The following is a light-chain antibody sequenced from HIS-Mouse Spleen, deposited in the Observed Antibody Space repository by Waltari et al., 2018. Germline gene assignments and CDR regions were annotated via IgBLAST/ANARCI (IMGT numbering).Light chain of an antibody. CDR1: NIGSKS. Sequence: SYVLTQPPSVSVAPRQTARITCGGNNIGSKSVHWYQQKPGQAPVLVVYDDSDRPPGIPERFSGSNSGNTATLTISRVEAGDEADYYCQVWDSSSDHRVFGGGTKLTVL. CDR2: DDS. V-gene: IGLV3-21*02. CDR3: QVWDSSSDHRV. J-gene: IGLJ3*02.